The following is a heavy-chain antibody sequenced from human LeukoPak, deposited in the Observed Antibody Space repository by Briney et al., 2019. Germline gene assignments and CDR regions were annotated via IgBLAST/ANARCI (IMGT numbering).Heavy chain of an antibody. Sequence: SETLSLTCTVSGGSISSYYWSWIRQPPGKGLEWIGYIYYSGSTNYNPSLKSRVTISVDTSKNQFSLKLSSVTAADTAVYYCARDPVILTGLDYYYYMDVWGKGTTVTVSS. V-gene: IGHV4-59*12. J-gene: IGHJ6*03. CDR3: ARDPVILTGLDYYYYMDV. D-gene: IGHD3-9*01. CDR2: IYYSGST. CDR1: GGSISSYY.